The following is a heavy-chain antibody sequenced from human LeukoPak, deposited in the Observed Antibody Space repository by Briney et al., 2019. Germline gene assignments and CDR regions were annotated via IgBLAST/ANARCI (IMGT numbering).Heavy chain of an antibody. CDR1: GGYFSDYY. V-gene: IGHV4-34*01. Sequence: NSSETLSLTCAVYGGYFSDYYWSWIRQPPGKGLEWIGEINHIGSTNYNPSLKSRVTISVDTSKNQFSLKLSSVTAADTAVYYCARLVTGSCSGGSCFFGLIATPNWFDPWGQGTLVTVSS. CDR3: ARLVTGSCSGGSCFFGLIATPNWFDP. J-gene: IGHJ5*02. CDR2: INHIGST. D-gene: IGHD2-15*01.